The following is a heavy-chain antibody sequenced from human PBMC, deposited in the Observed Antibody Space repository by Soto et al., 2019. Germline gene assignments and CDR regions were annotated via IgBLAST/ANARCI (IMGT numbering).Heavy chain of an antibody. CDR2: IYHSGST. J-gene: IGHJ6*02. Sequence: SETLSLTCAVSGYSISSGYYWGWIRQPPGKGLEWIGSIYHSGSTYYNPSLKSRVTVSVDTSKNQFSLKLSSVTAADTAVYYCARDTAMVAYYYGMDVWGQGTTVTVSS. V-gene: IGHV4-38-2*02. D-gene: IGHD5-18*01. CDR3: ARDTAMVAYYYGMDV. CDR1: GYSISSGYY.